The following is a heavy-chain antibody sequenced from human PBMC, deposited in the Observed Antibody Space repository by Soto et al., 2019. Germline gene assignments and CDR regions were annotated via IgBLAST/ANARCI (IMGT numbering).Heavy chain of an antibody. D-gene: IGHD3-16*01. Sequence: GGALRLSCAGSGFTLSSYAMSCVRQAPGKGLECVSAISDSGGSTYYADSVKGRFTVSRDNSKNTLYLQMNSLRAEDTALYYCAKDPFVAFDLWGQGTMVTVSS. J-gene: IGHJ3*01. V-gene: IGHV3-23*01. CDR2: ISDSGGST. CDR3: AKDPFVAFDL. CDR1: GFTLSSYA.